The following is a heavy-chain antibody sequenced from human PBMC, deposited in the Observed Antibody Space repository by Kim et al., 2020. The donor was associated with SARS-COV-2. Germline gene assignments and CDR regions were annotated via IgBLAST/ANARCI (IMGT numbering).Heavy chain of an antibody. CDR2: ISGNGIST. D-gene: IGHD6-13*01. J-gene: IGHJ1*01. CDR1: GFTFNSYA. CDR3: AKDPPAGYSSRYSRAEYFQH. V-gene: IGHV3-23*01. Sequence: GGSLRLSCAASGFTFNSYAMNWVRQAPGKGLEWVSGISGNGISTYYADSVKGRFTISRDNSKNTLYLQLNSLRAEDTAIYYCAKDPPAGYSSRYSRAEYFQHWGQGTLVTVSS.